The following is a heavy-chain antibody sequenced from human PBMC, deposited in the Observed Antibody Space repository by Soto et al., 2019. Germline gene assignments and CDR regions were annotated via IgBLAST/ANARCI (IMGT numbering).Heavy chain of an antibody. J-gene: IGHJ4*02. CDR3: ARDLAKGGGSAGFDS. V-gene: IGHV1-2*02. D-gene: IGHD1-26*01. Sequence: ASVKVSCKASGYTFTVYYMHWVRQAPGQGLEWMGWINPKSGGTMYPQKFQGRVTMTWDTSISTAYMALTRLRSDDTAVYYCARDLAKGGGSAGFDSWAQGTLVTVSS. CDR1: GYTFTVYY. CDR2: INPKSGGT.